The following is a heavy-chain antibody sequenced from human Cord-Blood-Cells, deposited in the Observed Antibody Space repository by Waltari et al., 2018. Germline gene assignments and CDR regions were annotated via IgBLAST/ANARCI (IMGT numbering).Heavy chain of an antibody. Sequence: QVQLVQSGAEVKKPGASVKVSCKVSGYTLTELSMHWMRQAPGKGLEWMGGFDPEDGETIYAQKFQGRVTMTEDTSTDTAYMELSSLRSEDTAVYYCATHVYCSSTSCYTEYFQHWGQGTLVTVSS. CDR3: ATHVYCSSTSCYTEYFQH. V-gene: IGHV1-24*01. CDR1: GYTLTELS. CDR2: FDPEDGET. J-gene: IGHJ1*01. D-gene: IGHD2-2*02.